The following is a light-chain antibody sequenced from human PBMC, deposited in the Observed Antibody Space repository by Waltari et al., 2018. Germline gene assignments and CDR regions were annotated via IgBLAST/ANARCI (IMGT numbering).Light chain of an antibody. CDR2: AAS. CDR3: QHASRTPPT. J-gene: IGKJ3*01. Sequence: DIQMTQFPPSLSASVGDRVTITCRASQSIDSYLNWFQQKPGKAPKLLISAASTLQTGVPSRFSGSGSGTEFTLTISSLQPDDFATYFCQHASRTPPTFGPGTKVDIK. CDR1: QSIDSY. V-gene: IGKV1-39*01.